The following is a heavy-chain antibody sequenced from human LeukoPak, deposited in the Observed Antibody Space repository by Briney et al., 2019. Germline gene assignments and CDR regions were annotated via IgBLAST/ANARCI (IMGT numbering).Heavy chain of an antibody. V-gene: IGHV1-3*03. Sequence: ASVKVSCKASGYTFTSYAMHWVRQAPGQRLEWMGWINAGNGNTKYSQEFQGRVTITRDTSASTAYMELSSLRSEDMAVYYCARDRYCSGGSCSGSLDYWGRGTLVTVSS. J-gene: IGHJ4*02. CDR2: INAGNGNT. CDR3: ARDRYCSGGSCSGSLDY. CDR1: GYTFTSYA. D-gene: IGHD2-15*01.